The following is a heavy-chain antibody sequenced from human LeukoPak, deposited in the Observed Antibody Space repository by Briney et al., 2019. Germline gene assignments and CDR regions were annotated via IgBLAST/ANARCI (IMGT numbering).Heavy chain of an antibody. D-gene: IGHD2-2*01. CDR3: VRIVVVPAATYFDY. Sequence: GSLRLSCSASGFTFSSYALHWVRQAPGKGLEYVSAISSNGGSTYYADSVKGRFTISRDNSKNTLYLQMSSLRAEDTAVYYCVRIVVVPAATYFDYWGQGTLVTVSS. J-gene: IGHJ4*02. CDR1: GFTFSSYA. CDR2: ISSNGGST. V-gene: IGHV3-64D*06.